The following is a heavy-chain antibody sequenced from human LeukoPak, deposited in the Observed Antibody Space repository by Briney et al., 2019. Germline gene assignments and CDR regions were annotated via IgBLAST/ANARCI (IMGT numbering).Heavy chain of an antibody. CDR1: GFTFSSYA. Sequence: GRSLRLSCAASGFTFSSYAMHWVRQAPGKGLEWVAVISYDGGNKYYADSVKGRFTISRDNSKNTLYLQMNSLRAEDTAVYYCAREGPHYDSLDYWGQGTLVTVSS. CDR2: ISYDGGNK. CDR3: AREGPHYDSLDY. V-gene: IGHV3-30*04. J-gene: IGHJ4*02. D-gene: IGHD3-22*01.